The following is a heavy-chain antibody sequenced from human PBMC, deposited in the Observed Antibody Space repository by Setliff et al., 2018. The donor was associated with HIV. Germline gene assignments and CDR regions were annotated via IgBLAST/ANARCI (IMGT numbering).Heavy chain of an antibody. V-gene: IGHV4-61*02. J-gene: IGHJ5*02. D-gene: IGHD5-12*01. CDR3: ARSPERGYDSDWFDP. Sequence: SETLSLTCTVSGGSISSGSHYWGWIRQPAGKGLEWIGRMYTSGTTNYNPSLKSRVTISVDTSKNQFSLKLSSVTASDTAVYYCARSPERGYDSDWFDPWGQGTLVTVSS. CDR2: MYTSGTT. CDR1: GGSISSGSHY.